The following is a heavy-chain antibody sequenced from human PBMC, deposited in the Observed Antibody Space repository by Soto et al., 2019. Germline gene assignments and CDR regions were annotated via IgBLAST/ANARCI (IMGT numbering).Heavy chain of an antibody. CDR1: GGTFSSYA. Sequence: QVQLVQSVAEVKKPGSSVNVSCKASGGTFSSYAISWVRHAPGQGLEWMGGIIPIFGTANYAQKFQGRVTITADESTSTAYIELSSLRTEDTAVYYCARDHNDFIVAPRDGMDVWGQGTTVTVSS. J-gene: IGHJ6*02. CDR3: ARDHNDFIVAPRDGMDV. D-gene: IGHD5-12*01. V-gene: IGHV1-69*01. CDR2: IIPIFGTA.